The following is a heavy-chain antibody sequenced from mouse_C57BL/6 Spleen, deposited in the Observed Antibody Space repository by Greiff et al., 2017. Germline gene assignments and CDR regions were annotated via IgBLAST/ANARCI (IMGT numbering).Heavy chain of an antibody. Sequence: EVQGVASGGGLVKPGGSLKLSCAASGFTFSDYGMHWVRQAPEKGLEWVAYISSGSSTIYYADTGKGRFTISRDNAKNTLFLQMPSLRSEDTAMYDCATKWDAGADYDYGGQGTTLTVSS. CDR3: ATKWDAGADYDY. D-gene: IGHD4-1*01. CDR1: GFTFSDYG. CDR2: ISSGSSTI. V-gene: IGHV5-17*01. J-gene: IGHJ2*01.